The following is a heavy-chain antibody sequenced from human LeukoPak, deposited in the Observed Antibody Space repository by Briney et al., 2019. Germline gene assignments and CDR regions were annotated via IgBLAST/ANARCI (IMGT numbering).Heavy chain of an antibody. CDR1: GGSISSGDYY. V-gene: IGHV4-30-4*01. D-gene: IGHD2-15*01. Sequence: SETLSLTCTVSGGSISSGDYYWSWIRQPPGKGLEWIGYIYYSGSTYYNPSLKSRVTISVDTSKNQFSLKLSSVTAADTAVYYCARGGAPCSGGSCYYYDMDVWGQGTTVTVSS. J-gene: IGHJ6*02. CDR3: ARGGAPCSGGSCYYYDMDV. CDR2: IYYSGST.